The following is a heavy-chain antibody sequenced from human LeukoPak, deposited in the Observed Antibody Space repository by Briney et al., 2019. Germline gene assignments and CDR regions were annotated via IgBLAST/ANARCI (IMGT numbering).Heavy chain of an antibody. D-gene: IGHD3-10*01. Sequence: GGSRRLSWAASGFTVSSNYRSWVRQAPGKGLKWASVIYSGGSTYYADSVKGRFTISRDNSKNTLYLQMNSLRAEDTAVYYCARDSIWFGEAGAYYYYYGMDVWGQGTTVTVSS. CDR1: GFTVSSNY. CDR2: IYSGGST. J-gene: IGHJ6*02. V-gene: IGHV3-53*01. CDR3: ARDSIWFGEAGAYYYYYGMDV.